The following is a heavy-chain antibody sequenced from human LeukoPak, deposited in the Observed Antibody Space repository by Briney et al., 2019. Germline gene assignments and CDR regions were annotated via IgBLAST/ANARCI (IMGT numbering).Heavy chain of an antibody. CDR2: ISYDGSNK. J-gene: IGHJ4*02. CDR1: GFTFSSYA. CDR3: ARGRDYDFWSGYFDY. V-gene: IGHV3-30*01. D-gene: IGHD3-3*01. Sequence: PGGSLRLSCAASGFTFSSYAMQWVRQAPGKGLEWVAVISYDGSNKYYADSVKGRLTISRDNSKNTLYLQMNSLRAEDTAVYYCARGRDYDFWSGYFDYWGQGTLVTVSS.